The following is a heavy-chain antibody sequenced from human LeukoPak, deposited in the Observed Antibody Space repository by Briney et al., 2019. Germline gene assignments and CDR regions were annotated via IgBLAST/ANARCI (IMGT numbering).Heavy chain of an antibody. CDR2: IYYSGST. V-gene: IGHV4-59*01. J-gene: IGHJ5*02. Sequence: SETLSLTCTVSGGSISSYYWSWIRQPPGKGLEWIGYIYYSGSTNYNPSLKSRVTISVDTSKNQFSLKLSSVTAADTAVYYCARIPSGSSYDNWFDPWGQGTLVTLYS. CDR1: GGSISSYY. D-gene: IGHD3-10*01. CDR3: ARIPSGSSYDNWFDP.